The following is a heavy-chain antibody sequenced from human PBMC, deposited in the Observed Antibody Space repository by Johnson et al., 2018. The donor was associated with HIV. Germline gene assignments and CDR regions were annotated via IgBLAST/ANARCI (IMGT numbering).Heavy chain of an antibody. CDR3: ARERNSGSYLFSDAFDI. CDR1: GFTFSSSA. V-gene: IGHV3-38-3*01. J-gene: IGHJ3*02. D-gene: IGHD1-26*01. CDR2: ISGGST. Sequence: VQLVESGGGLIQPGGSLRLSCAASGFTFSSSAMHWVRQAPGKGLEWVSSISGGSTYYADSRKGRFTISRDNSKNTLHLQMNSLRAEDTAVYYCARERNSGSYLFSDAFDIWGQGTMVTVSS.